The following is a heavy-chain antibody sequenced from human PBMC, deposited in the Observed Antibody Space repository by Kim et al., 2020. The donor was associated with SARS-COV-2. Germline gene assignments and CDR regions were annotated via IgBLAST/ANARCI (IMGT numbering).Heavy chain of an antibody. CDR1: GFTFSSYS. J-gene: IGHJ4*02. Sequence: GGSLRLSCAASGFTFSSYSMNWVRQAPGKGLEWVSSISSSSSYIYYADSVKGRFTISRDNAKNSLYLQMNSLRAEDTAVYYCARDGWELAKGHLDYWGQGTLVTVSS. CDR3: ARDGWELAKGHLDY. V-gene: IGHV3-21*01. CDR2: ISSSSSYI. D-gene: IGHD1-26*01.